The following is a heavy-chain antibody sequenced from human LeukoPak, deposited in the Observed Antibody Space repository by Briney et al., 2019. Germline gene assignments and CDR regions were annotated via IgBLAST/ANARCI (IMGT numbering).Heavy chain of an antibody. Sequence: GGSLRLSCAASGFTVSSNYMSWVRQAPGKGLEWVSVIYSGGSTYYADSVKGRFTISRDNSKNTPYLQMNSLRAEDTAVYYCAREGARHYYDSSGYLDAFDIWGQGTMVTVSS. CDR1: GFTVSSNY. CDR2: IYSGGST. D-gene: IGHD3-22*01. CDR3: AREGARHYYDSSGYLDAFDI. V-gene: IGHV3-66*01. J-gene: IGHJ3*02.